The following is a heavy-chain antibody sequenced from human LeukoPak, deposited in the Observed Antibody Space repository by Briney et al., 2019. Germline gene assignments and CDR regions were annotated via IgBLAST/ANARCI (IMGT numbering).Heavy chain of an antibody. J-gene: IGHJ6*02. D-gene: IGHD1-1*01. CDR3: ARGSARSGPYRTYYYYYYGMDV. Sequence: GGSLRLSCAASGFTFSSYAMSWVRQAPGKGLEWVSAISGSGGSTYYADSVKGRFTISRDNSKNTLYLQMNSLRAEDTAVYYCARGSARSGPYRTYYYYYYGMDVWGQGTTVTVSS. V-gene: IGHV3-23*01. CDR2: ISGSGGST. CDR1: GFTFSSYA.